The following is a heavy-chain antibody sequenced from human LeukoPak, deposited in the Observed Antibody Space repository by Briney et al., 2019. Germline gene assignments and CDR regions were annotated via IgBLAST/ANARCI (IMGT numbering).Heavy chain of an antibody. CDR3: ARGRGIVVVPAAMRRFGWFDP. Sequence: SQTLSLTCAVSGGSISSGGYSWSCIRQPPGKGLEWIGYIYHSGSTYYNPSLKSRVTISVDRSKNQFSLKLSSVTAADTAVYYCARGRGIVVVPAAMRRFGWFDPWGQETLVTVSS. V-gene: IGHV4-30-2*01. CDR1: GGSISSGGYS. J-gene: IGHJ5*02. CDR2: IYHSGST. D-gene: IGHD2-2*01.